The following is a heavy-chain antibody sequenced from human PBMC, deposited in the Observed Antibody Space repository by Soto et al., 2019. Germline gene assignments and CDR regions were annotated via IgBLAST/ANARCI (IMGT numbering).Heavy chain of an antibody. CDR2: IIPIFGTA. Sequence: QVQLVQSGAEVKKPGSSVKVSCKASGGTFSSYAISWVRQAPGQGLEWMGGIIPIFGTANYAQKFQGRVTITADESTSTAFRELSSLRSEDTAVYYCASTSGSRADNWNDVSWFAPWGQGTLVTVSS. CDR1: GGTFSSYA. J-gene: IGHJ5*02. V-gene: IGHV1-69*19. D-gene: IGHD1-20*01. CDR3: ASTSGSRADNWNDVSWFAP.